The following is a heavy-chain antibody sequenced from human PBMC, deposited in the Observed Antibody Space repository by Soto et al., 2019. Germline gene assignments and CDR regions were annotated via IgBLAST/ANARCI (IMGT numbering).Heavy chain of an antibody. CDR3: ARSDNYVPFEY. D-gene: IGHD4-4*01. J-gene: IGHJ4*02. Sequence: QVQLQESGPGLVKPSQTQSLTCTVSGGSISSGDYKWSWIRQPPGKGLEWIGYIYYSGYNYNNPSXKXGVTMSVDTSKNLFSLKLSSVTAADTAVYYCARSDNYVPFEYWGQGTLVTVSS. CDR2: IYYSGYN. V-gene: IGHV4-30-4*01. CDR1: GGSISSGDYK.